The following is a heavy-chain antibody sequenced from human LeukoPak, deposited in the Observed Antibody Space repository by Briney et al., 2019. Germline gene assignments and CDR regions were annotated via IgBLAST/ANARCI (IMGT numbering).Heavy chain of an antibody. V-gene: IGHV1-46*01. CDR1: GYTFTGYY. Sequence: GASVKVSCKASGYTFTGYYMHWVRQAPGQGLEWMGIINPSGGSTSYAQKFQGRVTMTRDMSTSTVYMELSSLRSEDTAVYYCARGLRVYSYGRYYYYYYMDVWGKGTTVTVSS. CDR3: ARGLRVYSYGRYYYYYYMDV. D-gene: IGHD5-18*01. J-gene: IGHJ6*03. CDR2: INPSGGST.